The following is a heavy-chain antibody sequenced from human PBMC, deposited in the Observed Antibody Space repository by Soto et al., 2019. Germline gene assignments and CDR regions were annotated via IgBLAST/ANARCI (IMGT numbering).Heavy chain of an antibody. V-gene: IGHV3-20*04. D-gene: IGHD6-13*01. CDR1: GFTFGDYG. Sequence: EVQLVESGGGVVRPGGSLGLSCAASGFTFGDYGMSWVRQTPGKGLEWVSGINWVGGRTGYADSVKGRFIISRDNAKNSLYLQMNSLRAEDTAVYYCARDREQQLGGRFDYWGQGTLVTVSS. CDR2: INWVGGRT. CDR3: ARDREQQLGGRFDY. J-gene: IGHJ4*02.